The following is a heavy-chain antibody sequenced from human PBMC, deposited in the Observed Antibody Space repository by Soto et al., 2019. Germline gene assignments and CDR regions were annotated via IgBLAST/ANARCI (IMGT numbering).Heavy chain of an antibody. V-gene: IGHV3-23*01. CDR3: AIDWISSGRAFEI. Sequence: PGGSLILSCAASGFTFISYAMSWVRQAPGKGLEWVSAISGSGGSTYYADSVKGRFTISRDNSKNTLYLQMNSLRAEDTAVYYCAIDWISSGRAFEIWGQGTMVTVSS. J-gene: IGHJ3*02. D-gene: IGHD6-19*01. CDR2: ISGSGGST. CDR1: GFTFISYA.